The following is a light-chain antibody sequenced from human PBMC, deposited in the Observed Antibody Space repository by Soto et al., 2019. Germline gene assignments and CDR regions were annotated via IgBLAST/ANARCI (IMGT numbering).Light chain of an antibody. V-gene: IGKV1-5*01. CDR3: QQYNTYPWT. CDR2: DAS. J-gene: IGKJ1*01. CDR1: QSISSW. Sequence: DIQMTQSPATLYASVGDRVTITCRASQSISSWLAWYQQKPGKVPKLLIDDASSLESGVPSRFSGSGSGTEFTLTISSLQPDDFATYYCQQYNTYPWTFGQGTKVEIK.